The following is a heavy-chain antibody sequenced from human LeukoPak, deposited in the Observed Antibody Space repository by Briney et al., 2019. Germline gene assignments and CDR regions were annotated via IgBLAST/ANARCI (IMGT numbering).Heavy chain of an antibody. D-gene: IGHD3-10*01. J-gene: IGHJ4*02. CDR3: ARDAMGSYLN. Sequence: ASVKASXKASGYTFTGHDMHWVRQAPGQGLEWMGMIDPNSGGTYYAQKFQGRVTMTRDTSMSTAYMELSRLRSDDTAVYYCARDAMGSYLNWGQGTLVTVSS. CDR1: GYTFTGHD. V-gene: IGHV1-2*02. CDR2: IDPNSGGT.